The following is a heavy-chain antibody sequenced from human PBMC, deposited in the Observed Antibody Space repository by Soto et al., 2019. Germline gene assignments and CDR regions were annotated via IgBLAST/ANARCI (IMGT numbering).Heavy chain of an antibody. CDR2: ISGSGDYT. V-gene: IGHV3-23*01. CDR1: GFTFDSYA. J-gene: IGHJ4*02. Sequence: GGSLRLSCAASGFTFDSYAMNWVRQAPGKGLEWVSTISGSGDYTYYADTVKGRFTISRDNSKNMMYLQMNSLRADDTAVYYCAKNRGLQYYFDYWGQGTLVTVSS. CDR3: AKNRGLQYYFDY.